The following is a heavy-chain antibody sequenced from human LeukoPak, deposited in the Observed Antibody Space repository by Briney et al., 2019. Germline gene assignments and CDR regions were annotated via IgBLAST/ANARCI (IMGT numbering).Heavy chain of an antibody. D-gene: IGHD3-9*01. CDR3: ARLVMTRVGFDY. Sequence: GSLRLSCTVSGLPFGSEAMSWVRQAPGRGLEWVSSISPAGGTTYYADSVKGRFTISRDNSKNTLYVQMNSLRAEDTAMYYCARLVMTRVGFDYWGQGTLVTVSS. V-gene: IGHV3-23*01. CDR1: GLPFGSEA. J-gene: IGHJ4*02. CDR2: ISPAGGTT.